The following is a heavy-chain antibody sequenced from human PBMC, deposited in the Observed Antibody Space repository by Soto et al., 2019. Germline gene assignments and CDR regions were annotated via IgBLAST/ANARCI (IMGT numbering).Heavy chain of an antibody. D-gene: IGHD1-26*01. CDR2: IYYSGTT. CDR3: ARREIQGPIDY. V-gene: IGHV4-28*01. CDR1: GYPISSSNW. J-gene: IGHJ4*02. Sequence: SETLSLTCAPSGYPISSSNWSGWNRQPPGKGLEWIGYIYYSGTTYYNPSLKSRVTMSVDTSKNQFSLKLTSVTAVDTAVYYCARREIQGPIDYWGQGTLVTSPQ.